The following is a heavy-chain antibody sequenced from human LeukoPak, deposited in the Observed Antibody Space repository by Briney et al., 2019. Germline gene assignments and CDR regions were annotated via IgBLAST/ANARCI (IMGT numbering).Heavy chain of an antibody. J-gene: IGHJ3*02. CDR3: ARDDDSSGYYVGDAFDI. CDR2: MNPNSGNT. V-gene: IGHV1-8*01. D-gene: IGHD3-22*01. Sequence: ASVKVSCKASGYTFTSYDINWVRQATGQGLEWMGWMNPNSGNTGYAQKFQGRVTMTRNTSISTAYMELSSLRSEDTAVYYCARDDDSSGYYVGDAFDIWGQGTMVTVSS. CDR1: GYTFTSYD.